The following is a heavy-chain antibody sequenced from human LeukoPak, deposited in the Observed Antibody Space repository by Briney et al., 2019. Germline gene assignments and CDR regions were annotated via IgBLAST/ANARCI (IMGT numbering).Heavy chain of an antibody. V-gene: IGHV4-59*01. CDR1: GGSIXSYY. CDR2: IYYSGST. Sequence: ETLSLTCXXXGGSIXSYYWNWIRQPPGKGLEWIGYIYYSGSTNYNPSLKSRVTISVDTSKNQFSLKLNSVTAADTAVYYCARETSSVGATLFDYWGQGTLVTVSS. J-gene: IGHJ4*02. D-gene: IGHD1-26*01. CDR3: ARETSSVGATLFDY.